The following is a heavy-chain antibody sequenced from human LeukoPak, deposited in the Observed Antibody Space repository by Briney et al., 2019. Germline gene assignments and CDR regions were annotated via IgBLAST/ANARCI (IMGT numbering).Heavy chain of an antibody. J-gene: IGHJ4*02. CDR3: ARDINWNYEGNNY. CDR1: GFTFSSYE. D-gene: IGHD1-7*01. Sequence: GGSLRLSCAASGFTFSSYEMNWVRQAPGKGLEWVSYISSSGSTIYYADSVKGRFTISRDNAKNSLYLQMNSLRAEDTAVYYCARDINWNYEGNNYWGQGTLVTVSS. CDR2: ISSSGSTI. V-gene: IGHV3-48*03.